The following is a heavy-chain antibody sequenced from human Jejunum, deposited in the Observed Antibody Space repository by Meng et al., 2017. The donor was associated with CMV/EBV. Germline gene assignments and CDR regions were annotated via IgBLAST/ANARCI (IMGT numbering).Heavy chain of an antibody. V-gene: IGHV3-48*03. CDR2: ITGGGNTK. J-gene: IGHJ4*02. D-gene: IGHD5-24*01. CDR3: ATAGNYRLDT. Sequence: SCVASGFTFSSSGMNWVRQAPGKGLEWVAYITGGGNTKYYADSVKSRFTISRDNAKSSLYLQINSLRADDTAVYYCATAGNYRLDTWGQGTLVTVSS. CDR1: GFTFSSSG.